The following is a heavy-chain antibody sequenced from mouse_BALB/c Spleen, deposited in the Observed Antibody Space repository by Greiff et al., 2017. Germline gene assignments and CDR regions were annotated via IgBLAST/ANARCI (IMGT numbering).Heavy chain of an antibody. D-gene: IGHD3-1*01. Sequence: QVKLMESGAELMKPGASVKISCKATGYTFSSYWIEWVKQRPGHGLEWIGEILPGSGSTNYNEKFKGKATFTADTSSNTAYMQLSSLTSEDSAVYYCASREGFFDYWGQGTTLTVSS. V-gene: IGHV1-9*01. CDR2: ILPGSGST. CDR3: ASREGFFDY. CDR1: GYTFSSYW. J-gene: IGHJ2*01.